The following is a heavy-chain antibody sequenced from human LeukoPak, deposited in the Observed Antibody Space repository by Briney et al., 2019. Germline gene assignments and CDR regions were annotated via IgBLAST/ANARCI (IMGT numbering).Heavy chain of an antibody. J-gene: IGHJ4*02. D-gene: IGHD2-15*01. Sequence: GGSLRLSCAASGFSFSSYSMNWVRQAPGKGLEWVSSISSSSSYIYYADSVKGRFTISRDNAKNSLYLQMNSLRAGDTAVYYCAGGGYCSGGSCYSNYWGQGTLVTVSS. CDR2: ISSSSSYI. V-gene: IGHV3-21*01. CDR3: AGGGYCSGGSCYSNY. CDR1: GFSFSSYS.